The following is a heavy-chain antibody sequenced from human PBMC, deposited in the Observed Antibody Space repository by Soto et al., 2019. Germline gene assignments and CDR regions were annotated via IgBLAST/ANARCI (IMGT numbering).Heavy chain of an antibody. J-gene: IGHJ6*02. Sequence: SLRLSCAASGFTFSSYGMHWVRQAPGKGLEWVAVIWYDGSNKYYADSVKGRFTISRDNSKNTLYLQMNSLRAEDTAVYYCARDRKRRGYSYGYVYYYYGMDVWGQGTTVTVSS. V-gene: IGHV3-33*01. CDR1: GFTFSSYG. CDR3: ARDRKRRGYSYGYVYYYYGMDV. CDR2: IWYDGSNK. D-gene: IGHD5-18*01.